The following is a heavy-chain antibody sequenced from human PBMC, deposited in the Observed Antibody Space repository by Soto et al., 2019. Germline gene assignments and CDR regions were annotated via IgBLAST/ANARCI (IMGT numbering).Heavy chain of an antibody. J-gene: IGHJ4*02. CDR2: ISGSGGST. D-gene: IGHD3-16*01. Sequence: ESGGGLVQPGGSLRLSCAASGFTFSSYAMSWVRQAPGKGLEWVSAISGSGGSTYYADSVKGRFTISRDNSKNTLYLQMNSLRAEDTAVYYCAKDQSSSSTFGGPPDYWGQGTLVTVSS. CDR3: AKDQSSSSTFGGPPDY. CDR1: GFTFSSYA. V-gene: IGHV3-23*01.